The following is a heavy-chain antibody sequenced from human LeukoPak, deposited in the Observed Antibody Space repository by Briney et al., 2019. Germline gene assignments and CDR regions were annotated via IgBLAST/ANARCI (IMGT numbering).Heavy chain of an antibody. CDR3: ARDLLIPVYSNPDFDY. Sequence: ASVKVSCKASGYTFTSYGISWVRQAPGQGLEWMGWISAYNGNTNYAQKLQGRVTMTTDTSTSTAYMELRSLRSDDTAVYYCARDLLIPVYSNPDFDYWGQGTLVTVSS. V-gene: IGHV1-18*01. CDR2: ISAYNGNT. D-gene: IGHD4-11*01. J-gene: IGHJ4*02. CDR1: GYTFTSYG.